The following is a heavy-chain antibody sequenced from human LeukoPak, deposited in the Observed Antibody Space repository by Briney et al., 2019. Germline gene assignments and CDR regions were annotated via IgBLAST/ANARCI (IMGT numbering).Heavy chain of an antibody. CDR1: GYTFTGYY. CDR3: ARLAYDFWSGYHDY. D-gene: IGHD3-3*01. Sequence: ASVKVSCKASGYTFTGYYMHWVRQAPGQGLERMGWINPNSGGTNYAQKFQGRVTMTRDTSISTAYMELSRLRSDDTAVYYCARLAYDFWSGYHDYWGQGTLVTVSS. J-gene: IGHJ4*02. V-gene: IGHV1-2*02. CDR2: INPNSGGT.